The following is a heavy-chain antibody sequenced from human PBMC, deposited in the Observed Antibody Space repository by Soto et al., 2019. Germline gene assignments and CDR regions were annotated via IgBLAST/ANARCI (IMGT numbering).Heavy chain of an antibody. CDR1: GFTFSNYA. Sequence: VQILQSGGGLEQPGGSLRLSCAASGFTFSNYAMSWIRQAPGKGLGWVSTIRETGNTYYADSVRGRFATSRDNSENTLYLQMSSLRAEDTAVYYCAKQQMGVIRALDYWGQGTLVTVSS. D-gene: IGHD1-26*01. J-gene: IGHJ4*02. CDR3: AKQQMGVIRALDY. V-gene: IGHV3-23*01. CDR2: IRETGNT.